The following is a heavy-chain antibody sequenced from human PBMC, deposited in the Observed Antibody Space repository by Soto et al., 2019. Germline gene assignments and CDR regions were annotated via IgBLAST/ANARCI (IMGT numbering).Heavy chain of an antibody. CDR2: IIPTIGTT. V-gene: IGHV1-69*12. J-gene: IGHJ4*02. CDR1: GDTFTIFA. Sequence: QVQLVQSGAEVKKPGSSVKVSCKASGDTFTIFAISWVRQAPGQGLEWMGGIIPTIGTTNYAQRFQGRITITGDESTGTAYMELSSLKAEDTAVYYCARDLGSGDDPGDYWGQGTRVTVSS. CDR3: ARDLGSGDDPGDY. D-gene: IGHD5-12*01.